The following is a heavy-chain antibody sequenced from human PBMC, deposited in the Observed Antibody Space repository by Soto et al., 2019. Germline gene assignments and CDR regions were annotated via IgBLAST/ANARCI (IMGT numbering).Heavy chain of an antibody. CDR2: ISGSGDST. CDR3: AKGVPGIAVAGTGYFQH. J-gene: IGHJ1*01. V-gene: IGHV3-23*01. Sequence: PGGSLRLSCAACGRNFTRYAMSWVRQAPGKGLEWVSGISGSGDSTYYADSVKGRFTISRDNSKNTLYLQMNSLRAEDTAVYYCAKGVPGIAVAGTGYFQHWGQGTLVTVS. D-gene: IGHD6-19*01. CDR1: GRNFTRYA.